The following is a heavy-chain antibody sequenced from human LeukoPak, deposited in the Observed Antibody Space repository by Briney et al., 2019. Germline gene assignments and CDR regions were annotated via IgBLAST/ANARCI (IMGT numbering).Heavy chain of an antibody. D-gene: IGHD2-15*01. CDR2: IYPGDSDT. CDR1: GYSFTSYW. Sequence: GESLKISCKGSGYSFTSYWIGWVRQMPGKGLEWMGIIYPGDSDTRYSPSFQGQVTISADKSIGTAYLQWSSLKASDTAMYYCARRYCSGGSCQAAFDYWGQGTLVTVSS. V-gene: IGHV5-51*01. CDR3: ARRYCSGGSCQAAFDY. J-gene: IGHJ4*02.